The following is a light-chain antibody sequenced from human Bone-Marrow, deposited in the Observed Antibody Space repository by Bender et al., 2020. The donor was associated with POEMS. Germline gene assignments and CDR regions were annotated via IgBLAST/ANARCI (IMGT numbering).Light chain of an antibody. CDR1: RSNVGSYNL. Sequence: QSDLTQPASVSGSPGQSITIPCTGTRSNVGSYNLVSWYQHHPGKAPKVLIYEVTKRPSGVSNRFSGSKSGNTASLTISGLQAEDEADYYCCSYAGDRNLVFGGGTKLTVL. V-gene: IGLV2-23*02. CDR3: CSYAGDRNLV. CDR2: EVT. J-gene: IGLJ3*02.